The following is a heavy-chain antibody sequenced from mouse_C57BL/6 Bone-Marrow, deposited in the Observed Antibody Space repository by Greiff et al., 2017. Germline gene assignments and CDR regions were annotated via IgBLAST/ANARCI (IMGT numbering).Heavy chain of an antibody. CDR2: IWRGGST. D-gene: IGHD2-4*01. Sequence: QVQLQQSGPGLVQPSQSLSITCTVSGFSLTSYGVHWVRQSPGKGLEWLGVIWRGGSTDYNAAFMSRLSITKDNSKSQVFFKMNSLQADDTAIYCCALYYDYDYPSLYAMDYWGQGTSVTVSS. J-gene: IGHJ4*01. CDR3: ALYYDYDYPSLYAMDY. CDR1: GFSLTSYG. V-gene: IGHV2-5*01.